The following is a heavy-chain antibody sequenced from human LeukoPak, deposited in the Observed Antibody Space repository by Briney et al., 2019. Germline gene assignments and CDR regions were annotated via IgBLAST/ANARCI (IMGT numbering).Heavy chain of an antibody. CDR1: GGTFSSYA. J-gene: IGHJ4*02. Sequence: GASVKVSCKASGGTFSSYAISWVRQAPGQGLEWMGGIIPIFGTAKYAQKFQGRVTITADASTSTAYMELSSLRSDDTAVYYCVRGWDSSGQIPFLYWGQGTQVTVSS. CDR3: VRGWDSSGQIPFLY. CDR2: IIPIFGTA. D-gene: IGHD3-22*01. V-gene: IGHV1-69*13.